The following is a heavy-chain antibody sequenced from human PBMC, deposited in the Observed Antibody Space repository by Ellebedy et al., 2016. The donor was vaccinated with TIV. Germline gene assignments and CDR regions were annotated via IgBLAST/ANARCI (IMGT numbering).Heavy chain of an antibody. V-gene: IGHV3-30*03. J-gene: IGHJ4*02. CDR1: GFTFSSYG. CDR2: ISYDGSNK. D-gene: IGHD5-18*01. Sequence: GGSLRLXXAASGFTFSSYGMHWVRQAPGKGLEWVAVISYDGSNKYYADSVKGRFTISRDNSKNTLYLQMNSLRAEDTAVYCCARGYSYGLDYWGQGTLVTVSS. CDR3: ARGYSYGLDY.